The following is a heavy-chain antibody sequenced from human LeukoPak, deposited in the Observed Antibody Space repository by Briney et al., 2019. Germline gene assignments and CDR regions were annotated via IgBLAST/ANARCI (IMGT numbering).Heavy chain of an antibody. CDR1: GYTFINYD. D-gene: IGHD2-2*01. V-gene: IGHV1-8*03. CDR2: MNPNSGKT. J-gene: IGHJ5*02. Sequence: ASVKVSCKASGYTFINYDINWVRQATGQGLEWMGWMNPNSGKTDYTRKFQGRVTITRNTSIDTAYMELSSLRSEDTAVYYCARGGVPAATNWFDPWGQGTLVTVSS. CDR3: ARGGVPAATNWFDP.